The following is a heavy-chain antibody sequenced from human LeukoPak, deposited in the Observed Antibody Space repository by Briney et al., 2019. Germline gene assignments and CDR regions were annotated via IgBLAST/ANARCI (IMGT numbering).Heavy chain of an antibody. CDR2: ISSSSAYI. D-gene: IGHD3-10*01. CDR1: GFTFSSYS. J-gene: IGHJ4*02. CDR3: ARVYYYGSGRVAAYFDY. Sequence: PGGSLRLSCAASGFTFSSYSMNWVRQAPGKGLEWVSFISSSSAYISYADSVKGRFTISRDNAKNSLYLQMNNLRAEDTAVYYCARVYYYGSGRVAAYFDYWGQGTLVTVSS. V-gene: IGHV3-21*01.